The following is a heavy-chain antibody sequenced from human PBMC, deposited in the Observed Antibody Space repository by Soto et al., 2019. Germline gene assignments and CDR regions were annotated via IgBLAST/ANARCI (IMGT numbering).Heavy chain of an antibody. CDR3: ARLGWELLSGRRYFDY. Sequence: QVLLVQSGSEVKKPGSSMKVSCQTSGYTFSDFALTWVRQVPDKGLEWLGWISPYTGKTNYAQRGHDRVALTTDTSTRTAYLELRSLTSDDTAVYYCARLGWELLSGRRYFDYWGQGTLVTVSS. V-gene: IGHV1-18*04. D-gene: IGHD1-26*01. J-gene: IGHJ4*02. CDR1: GYTFSDFA. CDR2: ISPYTGKT.